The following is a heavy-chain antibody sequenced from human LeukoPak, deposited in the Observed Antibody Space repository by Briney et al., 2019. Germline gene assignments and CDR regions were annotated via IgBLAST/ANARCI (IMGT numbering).Heavy chain of an antibody. J-gene: IGHJ6*03. D-gene: IGHD3-10*01. CDR2: IYTSGST. Sequence: SETLSLTCTVSGVSISSYYWSWIRQPAGKGLEWIGHIYTSGSTNYNPSLKSRVAMSVDTSKNQFSLKLSSVTAADTAVYYCARRMGRRFGERYYYYHYMDVWGKGTTVTISS. V-gene: IGHV4-4*07. CDR3: ARRMGRRFGERYYYYHYMDV. CDR1: GVSISSYY.